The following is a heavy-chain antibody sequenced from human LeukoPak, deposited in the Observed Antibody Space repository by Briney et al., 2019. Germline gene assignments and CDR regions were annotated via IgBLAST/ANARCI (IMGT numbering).Heavy chain of an antibody. D-gene: IGHD3-22*01. Sequence: SETLSLTCAAYGGSFSGYYWSWIRQPPGKGLEWIGEINHSGSTNYNPSLNSRVTISVDTSKNQFSLKLSSVTAADTAVYYCARIYYDSSGYYSGAFDIWGQGTMVTVSS. CDR2: INHSGST. CDR1: GGSFSGYY. V-gene: IGHV4-34*01. CDR3: ARIYYDSSGYYSGAFDI. J-gene: IGHJ3*02.